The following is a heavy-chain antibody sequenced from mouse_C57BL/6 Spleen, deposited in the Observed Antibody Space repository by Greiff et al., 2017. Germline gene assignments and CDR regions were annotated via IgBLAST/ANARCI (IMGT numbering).Heavy chain of an antibody. J-gene: IGHJ4*01. V-gene: IGHV5-6*01. CDR2: ISSGGSYT. CDR3: ARQGYDYDEGYAMDY. D-gene: IGHD2-4*01. Sequence: EVMLVESGGDLVKPGGSLKLSCAASGFTFSSYGMSWVRQTPDKRLEWVATISSGGSYTYYPDSVKGRFTISRDNAKNTLYLQMSSLKSEDTAMYYCARQGYDYDEGYAMDYWGQGTSVTVSS. CDR1: GFTFSSYG.